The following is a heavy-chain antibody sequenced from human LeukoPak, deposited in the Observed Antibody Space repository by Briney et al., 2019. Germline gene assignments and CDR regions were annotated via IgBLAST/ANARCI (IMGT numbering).Heavy chain of an antibody. V-gene: IGHV4-61*02. CDR2: IYTSGST. CDR3: ARWVTTIVDAFDI. Sequence: SETLSLTCTVSGGSISSGSYYWSWIRQPAGKGLEWIGRIYTSGSTNYNPSLKSRVTISVDTSKNQFSLKLSSVTAADTAVYYCARWVTTIVDAFDIWGQGTMVTVSS. D-gene: IGHD3-22*01. J-gene: IGHJ3*02. CDR1: GGSISSGSYY.